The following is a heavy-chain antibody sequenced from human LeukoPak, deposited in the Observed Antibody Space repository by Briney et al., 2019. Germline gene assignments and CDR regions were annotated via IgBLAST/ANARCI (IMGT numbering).Heavy chain of an antibody. J-gene: IGHJ4*02. Sequence: GGSLRLSCAASGFTFSSYSMNWVRQAPGKGLEWVSSISSSSSYIYYADSVKGRFTISRDNAKNSLYLQMNSLRAEDTAVYYCARDGDTDSCLANWGQGTLVTVSS. CDR3: ARDGDTDSCLAN. CDR2: ISSSSSYI. D-gene: IGHD2-2*01. V-gene: IGHV3-21*01. CDR1: GFTFSSYS.